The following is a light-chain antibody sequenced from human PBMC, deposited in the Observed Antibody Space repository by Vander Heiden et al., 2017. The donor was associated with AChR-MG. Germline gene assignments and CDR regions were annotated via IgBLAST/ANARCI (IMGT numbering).Light chain of an antibody. CDR1: QSVRSF. Sequence: EIVLTQSPATLSLSPGDRATLSCRASQSVRSFLAWYQQKPGQAPRLLIYDASNRDTGIPARFSGSGYGTDVTLTISSRELEDFAVYYCQQRSNWPPLTFGGGTRVEIK. V-gene: IGKV3-11*01. CDR2: DAS. CDR3: QQRSNWPPLT. J-gene: IGKJ4*01.